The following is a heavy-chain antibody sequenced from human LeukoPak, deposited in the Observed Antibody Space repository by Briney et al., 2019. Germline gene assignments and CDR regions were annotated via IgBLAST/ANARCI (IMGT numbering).Heavy chain of an antibody. Sequence: ASVKVSCKASGYTFTSYYMHWVRQAPGQGLEWMGIINPSGGSTSYAQKFQGRVTMTRDTSTSTVYMELSSLRSEDTAVYYCARLGSLYDSSGYYYGNIDYWGQGTLVTVSS. CDR3: ARLGSLYDSSGYYYGNIDY. V-gene: IGHV1-46*01. D-gene: IGHD3-22*01. CDR2: INPSGGST. CDR1: GYTFTSYY. J-gene: IGHJ4*02.